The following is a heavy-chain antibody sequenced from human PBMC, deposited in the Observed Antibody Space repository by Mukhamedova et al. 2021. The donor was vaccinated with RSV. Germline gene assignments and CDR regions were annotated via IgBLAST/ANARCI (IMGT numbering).Heavy chain of an antibody. CDR3: ARRTMTDRPAFDI. CDR2: IPIFGTA. V-gene: IGHV1-69*01. Sequence: IPIFGTANYAQKFQGRVTITADESTSTAYMELSSLRSEDTAMYYCARRTMTDRPAFDIWGQGTMVTV. D-gene: IGHD3-22*01. J-gene: IGHJ3*02.